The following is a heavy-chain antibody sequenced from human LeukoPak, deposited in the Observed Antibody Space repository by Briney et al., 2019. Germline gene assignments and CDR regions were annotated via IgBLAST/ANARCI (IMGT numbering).Heavy chain of an antibody. CDR2: ISSSGSTI. CDR1: GFTFSDYY. J-gene: IGHJ6*03. CDR3: ARVDSSSWHRGQDYYYYMDV. Sequence: GGSLRLSCAASGFTFSDYYMSWIRQAPGKGLEWVSYISSSGSTIYYADSVKGRFTISRDNAKNSLYLQMNSLRAEDTAVYYCARVDSSSWHRGQDYYYYMDVWGKGTTVTVSS. D-gene: IGHD6-13*01. V-gene: IGHV3-11*04.